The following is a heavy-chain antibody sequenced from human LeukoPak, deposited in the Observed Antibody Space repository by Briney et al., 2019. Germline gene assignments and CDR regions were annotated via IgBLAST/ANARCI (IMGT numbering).Heavy chain of an antibody. CDR3: VKGSPSYDSSGRFDY. V-gene: IGHV3-48*03. Sequence: PGGSLRLSCAASGFTFSSYEMNWVRQAPGKGLEWVSYISSSGTIYYADSVKGRFTISRDNAKNSLYLQMNSLRAEDTALYYCVKGSPSYDSSGRFDYWGQGTLVTVSA. J-gene: IGHJ4*02. D-gene: IGHD3-22*01. CDR2: ISSSGTI. CDR1: GFTFSSYE.